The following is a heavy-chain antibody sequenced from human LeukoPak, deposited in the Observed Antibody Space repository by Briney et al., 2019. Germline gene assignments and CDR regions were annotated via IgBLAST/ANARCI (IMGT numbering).Heavy chain of an antibody. CDR2: VNAYNGDT. CDR3: ARDGSGHWFDP. D-gene: IGHD6-25*01. CDR1: GYTFNTYG. Sequence: ASVKVSCKASGYTFNTYGISWVRQAPGQGLEWMGWVNAYNGDTNHAQKFQGRVTMTTDTSTTTAYMELGSLRSDDTAVYYCARDGSGHWFDPWGQGTLVTVSS. V-gene: IGHV1-18*04. J-gene: IGHJ5*02.